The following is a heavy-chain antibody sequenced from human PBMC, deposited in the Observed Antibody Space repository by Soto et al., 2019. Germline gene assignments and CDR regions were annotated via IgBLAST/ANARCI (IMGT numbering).Heavy chain of an antibody. CDR2: IDNRETP. D-gene: IGHD2-21*01. Sequence: SETLSLTCTVSGRTFSINADFWYLSWCRQSPGKGLEWIGSIDNRETPYFYPPLKSRVIISADPSKNQLYLSLTSVTAADAAVCYCVKRFLLVAQTWGQGILVTVSS. J-gene: IGHJ4*02. CDR3: VKRFLLVAQT. V-gene: IGHV4-39*01. CDR1: GRTFSINADF.